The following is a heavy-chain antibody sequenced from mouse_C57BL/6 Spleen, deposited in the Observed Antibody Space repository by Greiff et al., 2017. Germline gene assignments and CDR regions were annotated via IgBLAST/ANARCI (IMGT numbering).Heavy chain of an antibody. D-gene: IGHD1-2*01. J-gene: IGHJ2*01. V-gene: IGHV1-50*01. CDR3: ARHGRADY. Sequence: QVQLQQPGAELVQPGASVKLSCKASGYTFTSYWMQWVKQRPGQGLEWIGEIDPSDSYTNYNQKFKGKATLTVDTSSSTAYMQLSSLTSEDSAVYYCARHGRADYWGQGTTLTVSS. CDR1: GYTFTSYW. CDR2: IDPSDSYT.